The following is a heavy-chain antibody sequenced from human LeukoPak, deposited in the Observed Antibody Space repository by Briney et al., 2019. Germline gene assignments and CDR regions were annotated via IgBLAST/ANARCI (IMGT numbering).Heavy chain of an antibody. CDR2: INHSGST. D-gene: IGHD3-22*01. J-gene: IGHJ4*02. CDR1: GGSFSGYY. Sequence: SETLSLTCAVYGGSFSGYYWSWIRQPPGKGLEWIGEINHSGSTNYNPSLKSRVTISVDTSKNQFSLKLSSVTAADTAVYYCARGPYDSSGYSYFDYWGQGTLVTVSS. CDR3: ARGPYDSSGYSYFDY. V-gene: IGHV4-34*01.